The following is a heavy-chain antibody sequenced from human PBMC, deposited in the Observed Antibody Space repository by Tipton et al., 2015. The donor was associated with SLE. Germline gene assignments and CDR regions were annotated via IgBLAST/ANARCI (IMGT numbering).Heavy chain of an antibody. J-gene: IGHJ6*03. V-gene: IGHV3-23*03. D-gene: IGHD3-3*01. CDR3: ARETGVTIFGVAHMDV. CDR1: GFTLSSYA. Sequence: SLRLSCAASGFTLSSYAMTWVRQAPGKGLEWVSIIYSGGSTYYADSVKGRFTVSRGTSKNTLYLQMSSLRPEDTAVYYCARETGVTIFGVAHMDVWGKGTTVTVSS. CDR2: IIYSGGST.